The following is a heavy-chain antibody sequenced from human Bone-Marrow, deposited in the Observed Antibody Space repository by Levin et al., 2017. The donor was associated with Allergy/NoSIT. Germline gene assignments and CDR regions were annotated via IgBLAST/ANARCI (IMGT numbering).Heavy chain of an antibody. J-gene: IGHJ1*01. Sequence: SQTLSLTCTVSGGSISSYYWSWIRQPPGKGLEWIGYIYYSGSTNYNPSLKSRVTISVDTSKNQFSLKLSSVTAADTAVYYCARSGGRGWVVAATNEYFQHWGQGTLVTVSS. CDR2: IYYSGST. CDR3: ARSGGRGWVVAATNEYFQH. V-gene: IGHV4-59*08. CDR1: GGSISSYY. D-gene: IGHD2-15*01.